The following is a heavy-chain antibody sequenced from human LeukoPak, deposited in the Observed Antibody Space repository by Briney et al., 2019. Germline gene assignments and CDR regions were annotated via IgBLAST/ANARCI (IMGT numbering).Heavy chain of an antibody. J-gene: IGHJ4*02. D-gene: IGHD3-22*01. CDR1: EFSVGSNY. CDR3: ARVTDYYDSSGYYYFDY. V-gene: IGHV3-53*01. Sequence: GGSLRLSCAASEFSVGSNYMTWVRQAPGKGLEWVSLIYSGGSTYYADSVKGRFTISRDNSKNTLYLQMNSLRAEDTAVYYCARVTDYYDSSGYYYFDYWGQGTLVTVSS. CDR2: IYSGGST.